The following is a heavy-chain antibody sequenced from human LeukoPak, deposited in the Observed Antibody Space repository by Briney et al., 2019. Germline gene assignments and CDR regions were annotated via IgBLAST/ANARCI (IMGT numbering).Heavy chain of an antibody. J-gene: IGHJ2*01. Sequence: GGSLRLSCAASGFTFSDYYMSWIRQAPGKGLEWVSYINSSGSNKYYADSVKGRSTISRDNAKNSLYLQMNSLRAEDTAVYYCAREERNGYNYYWYFDLWGRGTLVTVSS. V-gene: IGHV3-11*04. D-gene: IGHD5-24*01. CDR3: AREERNGYNYYWYFDL. CDR1: GFTFSDYY. CDR2: INSSGSNK.